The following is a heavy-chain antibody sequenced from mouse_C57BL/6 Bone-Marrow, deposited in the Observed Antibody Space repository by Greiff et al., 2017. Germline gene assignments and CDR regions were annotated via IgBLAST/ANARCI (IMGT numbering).Heavy chain of an antibody. CDR1: GYTFTDYE. V-gene: IGHV1-15*01. CDR3: TRYSNYEVWFAY. Sequence: VQVVESGAELVRPGASVTLSCKASGYTFTDYEMHWVKQTPVHGLEWIGAIDPETGGTAYNQKFKGKAILTADKSSSTAYMELRSLTSEDSAVYYCTRYSNYEVWFAYWGQGTLVTVSA. CDR2: IDPETGGT. J-gene: IGHJ3*01. D-gene: IGHD2-5*01.